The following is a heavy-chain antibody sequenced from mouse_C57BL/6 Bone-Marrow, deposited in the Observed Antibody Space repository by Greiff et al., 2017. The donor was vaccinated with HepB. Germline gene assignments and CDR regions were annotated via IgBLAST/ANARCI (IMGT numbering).Heavy chain of an antibody. CDR3: AREGGSSYYAMDY. D-gene: IGHD1-1*01. Sequence: DVQLQESGPGLVKPSQSLSLTCSVTGYSITSGYYWNWIRQFPGNKLEWMGYISYDGSNNYNPSLKNRISITRDTSKNQFFLKLNSVTTEDTATYYCAREGGSSYYAMDYWGQGTSVTVSS. J-gene: IGHJ4*01. V-gene: IGHV3-6*01. CDR2: ISYDGSN. CDR1: GYSITSGYY.